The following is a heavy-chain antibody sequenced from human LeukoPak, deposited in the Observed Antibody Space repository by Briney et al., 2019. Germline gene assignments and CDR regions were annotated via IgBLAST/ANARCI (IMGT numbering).Heavy chain of an antibody. CDR2: ISSSSSYI. V-gene: IGHV3-21*01. J-gene: IGHJ5*02. D-gene: IGHD3-22*01. Sequence: GGSLRLSCAASGFTFSSYSMNWVRQAPGKGLEWVSSISSSSSYIYYAGSVKGRFTISRDNAKNSLYLQMNSLRAEDTAVYYCAREVGYYYDSSGYPWGQGTLVTVSS. CDR1: GFTFSSYS. CDR3: AREVGYYYDSSGYP.